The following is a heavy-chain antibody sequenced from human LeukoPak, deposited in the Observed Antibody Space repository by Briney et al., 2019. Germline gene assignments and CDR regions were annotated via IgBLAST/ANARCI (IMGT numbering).Heavy chain of an antibody. D-gene: IGHD3-22*01. CDR3: ARDYYDSSGYYYQGLNAFDI. Sequence: ASVKVSFKASGYTFTGYYMDWVRQAPGQGLEWMGWINPNSGGTNYAQKFQGRVTMTRDTSISTAYMELSRLRSDDTAVYYCARDYYDSSGYYYQGLNAFDIWGQGTMVTVSS. CDR1: GYTFTGYY. V-gene: IGHV1-2*02. CDR2: INPNSGGT. J-gene: IGHJ3*02.